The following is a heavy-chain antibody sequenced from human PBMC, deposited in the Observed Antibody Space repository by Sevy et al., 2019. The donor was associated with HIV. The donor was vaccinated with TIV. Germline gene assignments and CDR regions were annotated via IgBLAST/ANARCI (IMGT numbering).Heavy chain of an antibody. CDR1: GFTFSDYY. CDR3: AREDIADRHFDY. Sequence: GGSLRLSCAASGFTFSDYYINWICQAPGKGLEWVSYISSSGSTIYYTDSVKGRFTISRDNAKNSLYLQMNSLRVEDTAVYYCAREDIADRHFDYWGQGTLVTVSS. CDR2: ISSSGSTI. D-gene: IGHD6-6*01. V-gene: IGHV3-11*01. J-gene: IGHJ4*02.